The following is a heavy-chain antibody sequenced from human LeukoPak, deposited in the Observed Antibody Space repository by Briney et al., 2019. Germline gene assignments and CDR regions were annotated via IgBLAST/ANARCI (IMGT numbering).Heavy chain of an antibody. CDR1: GFTFSSYA. J-gene: IGHJ4*02. Sequence: GGSLRLSCAASGFTFSSYAMTWVRQAPGKGLEWVSGISGSNTYYADSVKGRFTISRDTPKNTLYLQMSSLRADDTAVYYCARATGTTVTALDSWGQGTLVTVSS. V-gene: IGHV3-23*01. CDR2: ISGSNT. CDR3: ARATGTTVTALDS. D-gene: IGHD4-17*01.